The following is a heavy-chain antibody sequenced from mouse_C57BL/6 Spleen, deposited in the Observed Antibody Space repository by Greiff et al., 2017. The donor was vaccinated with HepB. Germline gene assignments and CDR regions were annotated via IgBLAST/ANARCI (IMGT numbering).Heavy chain of an antibody. CDR1: GYTFTSYW. V-gene: IGHV1-61*01. CDR2: IYPSDSET. J-gene: IGHJ2*01. Sequence: QVQLQQPGAELVRPGSSVKLSCKASGYTFTSYWMDWVKQRPGQGLEWIGNIYPSDSETHYNQKFKNKATLTVDKSSSTAYMQLSSLTAEDSSDYDCAREGTTVVEDYWGQGTTLTVSS. D-gene: IGHD1-1*01. CDR3: AREGTTVVEDY.